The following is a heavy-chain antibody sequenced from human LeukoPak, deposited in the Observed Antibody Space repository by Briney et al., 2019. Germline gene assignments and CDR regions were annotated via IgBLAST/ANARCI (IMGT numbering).Heavy chain of an antibody. D-gene: IGHD6-13*01. J-gene: IGHJ5*02. CDR3: ARGGDTSSWYAWFDP. V-gene: IGHV4-59*01. Sequence: SETLSLTCTVSGDSISNYYWSWIRQPPGKGLEWIGYIYHSGSTKYNPSLKSRVTISIDTSKHQFSLKLSSVTAADTAMYYCARGGDTSSWYAWFDPWGQGTLVIVSS. CDR2: IYHSGST. CDR1: GDSISNYY.